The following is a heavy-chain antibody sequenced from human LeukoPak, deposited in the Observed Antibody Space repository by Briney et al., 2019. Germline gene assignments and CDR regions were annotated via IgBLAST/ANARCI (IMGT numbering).Heavy chain of an antibody. CDR1: GFTFSSYS. D-gene: IGHD6-19*01. Sequence: GGSLRLSCAASGFTFSSYSMNWVRQAPGKGLEWVANIKPDGSEKNYVDSVKGRFTISRDNAKNSLYLQMSSLRAEDTAVYYCAGPPQAGPFDYWGQGTLVTVSS. J-gene: IGHJ4*02. CDR2: IKPDGSEK. CDR3: AGPPQAGPFDY. V-gene: IGHV3-7*01.